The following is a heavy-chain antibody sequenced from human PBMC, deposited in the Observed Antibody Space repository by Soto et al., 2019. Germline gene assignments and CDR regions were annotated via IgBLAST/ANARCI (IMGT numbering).Heavy chain of an antibody. CDR2: IYPGDSDT. V-gene: IGHV5-51*01. CDR1: GYSFTSYW. D-gene: IGHD3-16*02. Sequence: GESLKISCKGSGYSFTSYWIGWVRPMPGKGLEWMGIIYPGDSDTRYSPSFQGQVTISADKSISTAYLQWSSLKASDTAMYYCARQAVDYVWGSYRSRRYYYDYGMDVWGQGTMVTVSS. CDR3: ARQAVDYVWGSYRSRRYYYDYGMDV. J-gene: IGHJ6*02.